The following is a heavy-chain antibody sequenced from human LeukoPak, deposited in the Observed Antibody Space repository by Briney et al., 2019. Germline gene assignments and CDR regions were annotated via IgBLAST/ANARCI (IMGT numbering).Heavy chain of an antibody. CDR1: GFTFDDYA. J-gene: IGHJ4*02. CDR2: ISWNSGSI. D-gene: IGHD2-8*01. CDR3: AKAGPYCTNGVCYEYYFDY. Sequence: GVSLRLSCAASGFTFDDYAMHWVRQAPGKGLEWVSGISWNSGSIGYADSVKGRFTISRDNAKNSLYLQMNSLRAEDTALYYCAKAGPYCTNGVCYEYYFDYWGQGTLVTVSS. V-gene: IGHV3-9*01.